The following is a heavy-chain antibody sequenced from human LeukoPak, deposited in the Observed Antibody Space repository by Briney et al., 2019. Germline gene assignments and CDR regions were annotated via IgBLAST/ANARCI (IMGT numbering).Heavy chain of an antibody. V-gene: IGHV3-23*01. CDR1: GFTFSSYS. D-gene: IGHD1-26*01. Sequence: GGSLRLSCAASGFTFSSYSMNWVRQAPGKGLEWVSAISGSGVTTYYADSVKGRFTISRDNSKNTLYLQMNSLRVEDTAVYYCAKDRIVGATTSYDYFDYWGQGTLVTVSS. CDR3: AKDRIVGATTSYDYFDY. CDR2: ISGSGVTT. J-gene: IGHJ4*02.